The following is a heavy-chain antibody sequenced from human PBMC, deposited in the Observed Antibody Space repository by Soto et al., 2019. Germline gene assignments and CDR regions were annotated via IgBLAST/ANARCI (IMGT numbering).Heavy chain of an antibody. J-gene: IGHJ4*02. D-gene: IGHD3-10*01. CDR3: ARGAPSYGSGSYYSPYFDY. CDR1: GFTVSSNY. CDR2: IYIGGST. Sequence: GGSLRLSCAASGFTVSSNYMSWVRQAPGKGLEWVSVIYIGGSTYSADYVKGRFTISRHNSKNTLYLQMNSLRAEDTAVYFCARGAPSYGSGSYYSPYFDYWGQGTLVTVSS. V-gene: IGHV3-53*04.